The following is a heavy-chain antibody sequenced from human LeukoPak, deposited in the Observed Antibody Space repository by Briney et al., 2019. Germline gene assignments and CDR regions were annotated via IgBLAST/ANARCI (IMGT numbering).Heavy chain of an antibody. CDR2: ISGSGGST. D-gene: IGHD6-19*01. CDR1: GFTFSSYA. V-gene: IGHV3-23*01. CDR3: ARARIAVAGTVVNFDY. Sequence: PRGSLRLSCAASGFTFSSYAMSWVRQAPGKGLEWVSAISGSGGSTYYADSVKGRFTISRDNSKNTLYLQMNSLRAEDTAVYYCARARIAVAGTVVNFDYWGQGTLVTVSS. J-gene: IGHJ4*02.